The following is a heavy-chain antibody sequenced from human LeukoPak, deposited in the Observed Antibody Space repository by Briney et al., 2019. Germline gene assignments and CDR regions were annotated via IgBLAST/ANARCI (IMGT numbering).Heavy chain of an antibody. J-gene: IGHJ3*02. D-gene: IGHD2-21*02. CDR1: RFTFSSYS. Sequence: GGSLRLSCAASRFTFSSYSMNWVRQAPGKGLEWVSSISSSGSYIYYADSVKGRFTISRDNAKNSLYLQMNSLRAEDTAVYYCVYCGGDCFTDAFDIWGQGTMVTVSS. V-gene: IGHV3-21*01. CDR3: VYCGGDCFTDAFDI. CDR2: ISSSGSYI.